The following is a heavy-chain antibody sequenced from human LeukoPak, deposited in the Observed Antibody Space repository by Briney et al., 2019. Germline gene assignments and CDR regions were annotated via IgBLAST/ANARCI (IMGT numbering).Heavy chain of an antibody. Sequence: PSETLSLTCTVSGGSISSGGYYWSWIRQPPGKGLEWIGYIYHSGSTYYNPSLKSRVTISVDRSKNQFSLKLSSVTAADTAVYYCASIWGAEWLTNVVDYWGQGTLVTVSS. J-gene: IGHJ4*02. V-gene: IGHV4-30-2*01. CDR1: GGSISSGGYY. D-gene: IGHD3-3*01. CDR3: ASIWGAEWLTNVVDY. CDR2: IYHSGST.